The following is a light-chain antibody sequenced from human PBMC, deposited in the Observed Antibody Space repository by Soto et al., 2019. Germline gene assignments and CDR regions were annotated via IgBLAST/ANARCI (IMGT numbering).Light chain of an antibody. CDR3: QQYYSTPWT. Sequence: DIVMTQSPDSLAVSLGERATINCTSSQNVLYSSNKNYLAWFQQKPGQPPKLLIYWASTRESGVPDRFSGSGSGTVFTLTISSLQAEDVAVYYCQQYYSTPWTFGQGTKVEIK. CDR2: WAS. CDR1: QNVLYSSNKNY. V-gene: IGKV4-1*01. J-gene: IGKJ1*01.